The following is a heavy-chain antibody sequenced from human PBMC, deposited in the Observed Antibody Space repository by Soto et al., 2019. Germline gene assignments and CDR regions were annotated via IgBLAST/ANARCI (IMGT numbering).Heavy chain of an antibody. CDR2: IRNQTSHVTP. D-gene: IGHD3-16*01. J-gene: IGHJ4*02. CDR3: GRGESPDTAYSSDY. CDR1: GFSFGDYA. V-gene: IGHV3-49*04. Sequence: EVQLVDFGGGLVQPGRSLRLSCTGSGFSFGDYAINWVRQAPGKGLEWVGLIRNQTSHVTPEYAASVKDRFTITSDDANSVASLQMTTLRATDSAVYYCGRGESPDTAYSSDYWGQGTLVTVSS.